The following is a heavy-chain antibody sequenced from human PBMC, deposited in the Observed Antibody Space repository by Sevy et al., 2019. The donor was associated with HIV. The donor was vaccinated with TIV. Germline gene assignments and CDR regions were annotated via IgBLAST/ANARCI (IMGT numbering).Heavy chain of an antibody. V-gene: IGHV3-21*05. Sequence: GGSLRLSCAASGFTFSDYDMNWVRQAPGKGLEWVSFISSRSSYIYYADSLKGLVHISRDNAYNSLFLQMHCLRAEDTAVYYCVRAVDYYESGGLYYWGQGALVTVSS. CDR2: ISSRSSYI. CDR1: GFTFSDYD. J-gene: IGHJ4*02. CDR3: VRAVDYYESGGLYY. D-gene: IGHD3-22*01.